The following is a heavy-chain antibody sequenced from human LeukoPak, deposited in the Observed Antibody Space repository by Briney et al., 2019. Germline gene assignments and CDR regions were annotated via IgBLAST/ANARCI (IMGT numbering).Heavy chain of an antibody. J-gene: IGHJ4*02. Sequence: GGSLRLSCAASGFTFSSYAMHWVRQAPGKGLEWVANIKQDGSEKYYVDSVKGRFTISRDNAKNSLYLQMNSLRAEDTAVYYCARVNGDYYFDYWGRGTLVTVSS. V-gene: IGHV3-7*03. CDR3: ARVNGDYYFDY. CDR1: GFTFSSYA. CDR2: IKQDGSEK. D-gene: IGHD4-17*01.